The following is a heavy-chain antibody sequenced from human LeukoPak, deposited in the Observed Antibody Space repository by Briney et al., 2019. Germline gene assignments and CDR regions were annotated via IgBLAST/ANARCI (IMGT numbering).Heavy chain of an antibody. V-gene: IGHV3-30*03. CDR2: ISYDGSNK. Sequence: PGGSLRLSCAVSGFTVSSNYMSWVRQAPGKGLEWVAVISYDGSNKYYADSVKGRFTISRDNSKNTLYLQMNSLRAEDTAVYYCARDQLPDPYWGQGTLVTVSS. CDR3: ARDQLPDPY. CDR1: GFTVSSNY. J-gene: IGHJ4*02. D-gene: IGHD2-2*01.